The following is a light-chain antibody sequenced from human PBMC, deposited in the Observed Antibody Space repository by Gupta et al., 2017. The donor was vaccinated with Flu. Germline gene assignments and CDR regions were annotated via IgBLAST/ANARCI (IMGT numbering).Light chain of an antibody. V-gene: IGKV3-15*01. CDR2: GAS. CDR3: QRYNNWPPLT. J-gene: IGKJ4*01. Sequence: ATLSVSPGERATLSCRASQSVKSDLAWYKQKPGQAPRLLIYGASTRDTGVPARFSGSGYETEFTLTISSRQSEDFAVYYCQRYNNWPPLTFGGGTKVEIK. CDR1: QSVKSD.